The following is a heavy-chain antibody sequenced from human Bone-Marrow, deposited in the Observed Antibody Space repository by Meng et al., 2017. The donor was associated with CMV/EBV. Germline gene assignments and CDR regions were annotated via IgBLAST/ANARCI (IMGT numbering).Heavy chain of an antibody. J-gene: IGHJ5*02. V-gene: IGHV1-2*02. CDR2: INPNSGGT. CDR3: ARDRGRGYSSSSSPNWFDP. Sequence: ASVKVSCKASGYTFTSYDINWVRQAPGQGLEWMGWINPNSGGTNYAQKFQGRVTMTRDTSISTAYMELSRLRSDDTAVNYCARDRGRGYSSSSSPNWFDPWGHGTLVTVSS. D-gene: IGHD6-6*01. CDR1: GYTFTSYD.